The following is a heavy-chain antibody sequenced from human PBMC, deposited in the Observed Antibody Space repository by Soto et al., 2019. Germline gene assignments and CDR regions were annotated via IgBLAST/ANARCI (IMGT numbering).Heavy chain of an antibody. D-gene: IGHD3-3*01. J-gene: IGHJ6*02. CDR2: INSIGSST. V-gene: IGHV3-74*01. CDR1: GFTFISYG. Sequence: GGSLKLSCAASGFTFISYGMNWVRQAPGKGLVWVSVINSIGSSTGYADSVKGRFTISRDNAKNTLYLQMNSLRAEDTAVYYCARAPGGYYDFWSGYLNDPYYYYGMDVWGQGTTVTVS. CDR3: ARAPGGYYDFWSGYLNDPYYYYGMDV.